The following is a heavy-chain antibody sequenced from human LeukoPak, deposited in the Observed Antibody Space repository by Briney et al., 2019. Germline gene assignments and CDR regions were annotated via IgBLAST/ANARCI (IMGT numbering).Heavy chain of an antibody. V-gene: IGHV3-74*01. CDR2: INNDGSST. Sequence: GGSLRLSCASSGFIFSNFWMHWVRQVPGKGLVWVSRINNDGSSTNYADSVKGRFTISRDNAKNTLYLQMNSLSAEDTAVYYCATGGYCGGPCHYWGQGTLVTVSS. J-gene: IGHJ4*02. CDR1: GFIFSNFW. CDR3: ATGGYCGGPCHY. D-gene: IGHD2-21*01.